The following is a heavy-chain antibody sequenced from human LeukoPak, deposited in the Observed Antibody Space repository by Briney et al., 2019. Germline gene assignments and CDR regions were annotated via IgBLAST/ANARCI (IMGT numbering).Heavy chain of an antibody. CDR1: GFTFSSYS. CDR3: AKDTRLYSGSGSYFHDF. CDR2: ISSSSSYI. J-gene: IGHJ4*02. Sequence: GGSLRLSCAASGFTFSSYSMNWVRQAPGKGLEWVSSISSSSSYIHSADSVKGRFTISRDNSKNTLFLQMNSLRAEDTAVYYCAKDTRLYSGSGSYFHDFWGQGTLVTVSS. D-gene: IGHD3-10*01. V-gene: IGHV3-21*04.